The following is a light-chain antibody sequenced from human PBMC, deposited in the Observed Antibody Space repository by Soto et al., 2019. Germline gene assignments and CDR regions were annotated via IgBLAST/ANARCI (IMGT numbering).Light chain of an antibody. Sequence: QSALTQPASVSGSPGQSITLSCTGTTSDVGGFDYVSWYQQHPTKAPKLLIYGVRNRPSRISVRFSGSKSGNTASLTISGLQAEDEADYYCSSYTTRSTWVFGGGTKLTVL. V-gene: IGLV2-14*01. CDR1: TSDVGGFDY. CDR2: GVR. CDR3: SSYTTRSTWV. J-gene: IGLJ3*02.